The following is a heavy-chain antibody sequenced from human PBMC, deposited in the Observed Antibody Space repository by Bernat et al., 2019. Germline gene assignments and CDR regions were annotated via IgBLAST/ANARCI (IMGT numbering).Heavy chain of an antibody. V-gene: IGHV1-58*02. CDR1: RFTFTSSA. J-gene: IGHJ6*02. Sequence: QMQLVQSGPEVKKPGTSVKVSCKASRFTFTSSAMQWVRQARGQRLEWIGWIVVGSGNTNYAQKFQERVTITRDMSTSTAYMELSSLRSEDTAVYYCAAETYYYDSTPGMDVWGQGTTVTVSS. CDR2: IVVGSGNT. CDR3: AAETYYYDSTPGMDV. D-gene: IGHD3-22*01.